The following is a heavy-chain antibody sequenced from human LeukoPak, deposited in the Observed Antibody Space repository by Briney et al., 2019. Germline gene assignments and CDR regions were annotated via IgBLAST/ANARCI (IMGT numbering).Heavy chain of an antibody. CDR2: IYYSGST. CDR1: GGSISSSSYY. J-gene: IGHJ6*03. D-gene: IGHD2-15*01. CDR3: ARDAVVVAATVLYYYYYYMDV. Sequence: PSETLSLTCAVSGGSISSSSYYWGWIRQPPGKGLEWIGSIYYSGSTYYNPSLKSRVTMSVDTSKNQFSLKLSSVTAADTAVYYCARDAVVVAATVLYYYYYYMDVWGKGTTVTVSS. V-gene: IGHV4-39*07.